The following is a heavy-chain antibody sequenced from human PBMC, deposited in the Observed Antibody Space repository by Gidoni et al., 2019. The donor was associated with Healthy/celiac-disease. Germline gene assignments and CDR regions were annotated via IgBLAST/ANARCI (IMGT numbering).Heavy chain of an antibody. J-gene: IGHJ4*02. V-gene: IGHV3-48*02. D-gene: IGHD3-16*02. CDR3: ARMAYDYVWGSYRPLYYFDY. CDR2: ISSSSSTI. CDR1: GFTFSSYR. Sequence: EVQLVESGGGLVQPGGSLRLSCAASGFTFSSYRMTWVRQAPGKGLECVSYISSSSSTIYYADSVKGRFTISRDNAKNSLYLQMNSLRDEDTAVYYCARMAYDYVWGSYRPLYYFDYWGQGTLVTVSS.